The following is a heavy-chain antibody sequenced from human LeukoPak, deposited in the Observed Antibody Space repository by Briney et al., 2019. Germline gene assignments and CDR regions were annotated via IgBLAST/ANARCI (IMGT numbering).Heavy chain of an antibody. D-gene: IGHD3-22*01. CDR2: ISWDGGST. J-gene: IGHJ4*02. CDR1: GFTFDDYT. CDR3: AKSYDSSGYYYFDY. Sequence: GGSLRLSCAASGFTFDDYTMHWVRQATGKGLEWVSLISWDGGSTYYADSVKGRFTISRDNSKNSLYLQMNSLRTEDTALYYCAKSYDSSGYYYFDYWGQGTLVTVSS. V-gene: IGHV3-43*01.